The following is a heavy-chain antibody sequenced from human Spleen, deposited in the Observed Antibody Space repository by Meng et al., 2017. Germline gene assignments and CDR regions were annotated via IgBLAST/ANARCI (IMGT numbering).Heavy chain of an antibody. J-gene: IGHJ4*02. V-gene: IGHV4-59*01. CDR3: AREPAYRGSGSYDY. D-gene: IGHD3-10*01. CDR2: IYHNGDT. CDR1: DDSISSYY. Sequence: SETLSLTCTVSDDSISSYYWNWIRQPPGKGLEWIGFIYHNGDTNYNPSLKSRVTISVDTSKNQFSLKLVSVTAADTAVYYCAREPAYRGSGSYDYWGQGTLVTVSS.